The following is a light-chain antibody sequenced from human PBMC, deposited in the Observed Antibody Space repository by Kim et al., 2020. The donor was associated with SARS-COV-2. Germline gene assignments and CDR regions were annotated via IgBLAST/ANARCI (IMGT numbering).Light chain of an antibody. Sequence: VLTQWPATLSLSPWETATLSCRASQGINSYLAWSQQKPGRPPRLLIHGASTRAPGIPVRFSGSGSGTDYTLTITSLEPEDSAIYYCQQRSKWSTFGGGTKVDIK. J-gene: IGKJ4*01. CDR2: GAS. CDR1: QGINSY. V-gene: IGKV3-11*01. CDR3: QQRSKWST.